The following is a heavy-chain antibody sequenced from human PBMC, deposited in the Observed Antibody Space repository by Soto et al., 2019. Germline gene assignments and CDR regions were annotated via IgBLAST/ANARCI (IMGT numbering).Heavy chain of an antibody. Sequence: PGGSLRLSCAASGFTFDDYAMHWVRQAPGKGLEWVSGISWNSGSIGYADSVKGRFTISRDNAKNSLYLQMNSLRAEDTALYYCAKDIFGGSGNYYYYYGMDVWGQGTTVTVS. V-gene: IGHV3-9*01. CDR3: AKDIFGGSGNYYYYYGMDV. D-gene: IGHD3-10*01. CDR1: GFTFDDYA. J-gene: IGHJ6*02. CDR2: ISWNSGSI.